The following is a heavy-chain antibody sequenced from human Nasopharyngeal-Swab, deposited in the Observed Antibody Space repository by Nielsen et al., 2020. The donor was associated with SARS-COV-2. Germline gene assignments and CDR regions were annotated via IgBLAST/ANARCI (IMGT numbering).Heavy chain of an antibody. Sequence: GESLKISCKGSGYSFTSYWISWVRQMPGKGLEWMGRIDPSDSYTNYSPSFQGQVTISADESISTAYLQCSSLQASDTARYYCARPLYIVVDLGPPVSWGQGTLVTVSS. CDR3: ARPLYIVVDLGPPVS. J-gene: IGHJ5*02. CDR2: IDPSDSYT. V-gene: IGHV5-10-1*04. D-gene: IGHD2-21*01. CDR1: GYSFTSYW.